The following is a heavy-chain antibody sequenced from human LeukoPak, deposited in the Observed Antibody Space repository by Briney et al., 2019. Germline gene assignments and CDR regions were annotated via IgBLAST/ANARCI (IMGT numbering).Heavy chain of an antibody. CDR2: ISAYNGNT. CDR1: GYTFTSYG. Sequence: VASVKVSCKASGYTFTSYGISWVRQAPGQGLEWMGWISAYNGNTNYAQKPQGRVTMTTDTSTSTAYMELRSLRSDDTAVYYCARESLAHGDFWSGYPYYYYGMDVWGQGTTVTVSS. J-gene: IGHJ6*02. V-gene: IGHV1-18*01. D-gene: IGHD3-3*01. CDR3: ARESLAHGDFWSGYPYYYYGMDV.